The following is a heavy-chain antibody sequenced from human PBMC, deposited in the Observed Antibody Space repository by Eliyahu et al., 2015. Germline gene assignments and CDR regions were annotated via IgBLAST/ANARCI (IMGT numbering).Heavy chain of an antibody. J-gene: IGHJ4*02. CDR3: ASGYCSGGSCGTDDY. CDR1: GGSLXXGGYY. CDR2: IYYSGST. Sequence: QVQLQESGPGLVKPSQTLSLTCTVSGGSLXXGGYYWSWIRQHPGKGLEWIGYIYYSGSTYYNPSLKSRVTISVDTSKNQFSLKLTSVTAADTAVYYCASGYCSGGSCGTDDYWGQGTLVTVSS. V-gene: IGHV4-31*03. D-gene: IGHD2-15*01.